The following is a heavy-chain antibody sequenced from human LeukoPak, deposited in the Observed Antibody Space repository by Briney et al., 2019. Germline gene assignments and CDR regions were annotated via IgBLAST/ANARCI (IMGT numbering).Heavy chain of an antibody. V-gene: IGHV4-34*01. CDR1: GGSFSGYY. CDR3: ARDYYDSSGYYLGGVYFDY. J-gene: IGHJ4*02. D-gene: IGHD3-22*01. Sequence: SETLSLTCAVYGGSFSGYYWSWIRQPPGQGLEWIGEINYSGSTNYNPSLKSRVTMSVDTSKNQFSLKLSSVTAADTAVYYCARDYYDSSGYYLGGVYFDYWGQGTLVTVSS. CDR2: INYSGST.